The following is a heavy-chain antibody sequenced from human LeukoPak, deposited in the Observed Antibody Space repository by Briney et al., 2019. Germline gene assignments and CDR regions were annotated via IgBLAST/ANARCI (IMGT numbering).Heavy chain of an antibody. Sequence: SETLSLTCTVSGGSISSYYWSWIRQSPGKGLEWIANIFYSGSPNYNPSLRSRVTISFDTSKNQFSLKLSSVTAADTAVYYCVRSKSGTYGWFDPWGQGTLVTVSS. CDR1: GGSISSYY. CDR2: IFYSGSP. CDR3: VRSKSGTYGWFDP. V-gene: IGHV4-59*08. J-gene: IGHJ5*02. D-gene: IGHD3-3*01.